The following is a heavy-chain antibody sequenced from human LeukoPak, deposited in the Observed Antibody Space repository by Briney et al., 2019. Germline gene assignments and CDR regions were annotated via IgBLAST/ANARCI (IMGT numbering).Heavy chain of an antibody. CDR3: AKDPTYYDFWSGYYTFREPPPYGMDV. V-gene: IGHV3-23*01. CDR2: IGGSGGST. D-gene: IGHD3-3*01. Sequence: PGGSLRLSCAASGFTFSSYAMSWVRQAPGKGLEWVSAIGGSGGSTYYADSVKGRFTISRDNSKNTLYLQMNSLRAEDTAVYYCAKDPTYYDFWSGYYTFREPPPYGMDVWGQGTTVTVSS. J-gene: IGHJ6*02. CDR1: GFTFSSYA.